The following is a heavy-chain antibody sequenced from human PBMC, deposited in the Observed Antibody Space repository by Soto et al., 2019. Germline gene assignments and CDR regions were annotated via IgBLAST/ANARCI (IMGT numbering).Heavy chain of an antibody. D-gene: IGHD6-19*01. CDR1: GFIFSSYD. CDR3: ARDSSGWGLDV. CDR2: IGTAGDT. J-gene: IGHJ6*02. Sequence: GGSLRLSCEASGFIFSSYDMHWVRQGTGKGLEWVSYIGTAGDTYYSASVKGRFTISRENAKNSLYLQMNSLRAGDTAVYYCARDSSGWGLDVWGQGATVTVSS. V-gene: IGHV3-13*04.